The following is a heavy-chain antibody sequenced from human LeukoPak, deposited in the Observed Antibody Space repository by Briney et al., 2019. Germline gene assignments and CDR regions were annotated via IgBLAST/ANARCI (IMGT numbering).Heavy chain of an antibody. CDR1: GGSISSSSYY. CDR2: IYYSGSA. D-gene: IGHD5-12*01. CDR3: ARARGYSGYAYFDY. V-gene: IGHV4-39*01. J-gene: IGHJ4*02. Sequence: SETQSLTCTVSGGSISSSSYYWGWIRQPPGKGLEWIGSIYYSGSAYYNPSLNSRVTISVDTSKNQFSLKLSSVTAADTAVYYCARARGYSGYAYFDYWGQGTLVTVSS.